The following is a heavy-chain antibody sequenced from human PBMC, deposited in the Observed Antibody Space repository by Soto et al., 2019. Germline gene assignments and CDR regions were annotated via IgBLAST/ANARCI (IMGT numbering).Heavy chain of an antibody. Sequence: SETLSLTCTVSGGSISSGGYYWSWIRQHPGKGLEWIGYIYYSGNTYYNPSLKSRVTISVDTSKNQFSLKLSSVTAADTAVYYCARDRPSLCSSTSCYTGRGGWFNPWGQGTLVTVSS. D-gene: IGHD2-2*02. J-gene: IGHJ5*02. CDR3: ARDRPSLCSSTSCYTGRGGWFNP. V-gene: IGHV4-31*03. CDR2: IYYSGNT. CDR1: GGSISSGGYY.